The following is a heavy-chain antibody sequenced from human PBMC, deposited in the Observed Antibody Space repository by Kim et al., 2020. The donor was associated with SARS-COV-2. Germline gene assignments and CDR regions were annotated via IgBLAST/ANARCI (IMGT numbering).Heavy chain of an antibody. CDR1: GGSISSSNW. J-gene: IGHJ3*02. Sequence: SETLSLTCAVSGGSISSSNWWSWVRQPPGKGLEWIGEIYHSGSTNYNPSLKSRVTISVDKSKNQFSLKLSSVTAADTAVYYCARAFVVVPDARANAFDIWGQGTMVTVSS. V-gene: IGHV4-4*02. D-gene: IGHD2-2*01. CDR3: ARAFVVVPDARANAFDI. CDR2: IYHSGST.